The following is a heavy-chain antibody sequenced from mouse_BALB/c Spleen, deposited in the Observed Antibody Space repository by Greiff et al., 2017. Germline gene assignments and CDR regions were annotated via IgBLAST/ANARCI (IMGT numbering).Heavy chain of an antibody. Sequence: VKLKESGPGLVAPSQSLSITCTVSGFSLSRYSVHWVRQPPGKGLEWLGMIWGGGSTDYNSALKSRLSISKDNSKSQVFLKMNSLQTDDTAMYYCARRTTAYGWFAYWGQGTLVTVSA. J-gene: IGHJ3*01. V-gene: IGHV2-6-4*01. CDR3: ARRTTAYGWFAY. D-gene: IGHD1-2*01. CDR1: GFSLSRYS. CDR2: IWGGGST.